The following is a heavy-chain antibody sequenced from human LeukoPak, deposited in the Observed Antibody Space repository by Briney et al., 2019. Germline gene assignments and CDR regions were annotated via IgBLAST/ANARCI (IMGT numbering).Heavy chain of an antibody. V-gene: IGHV3-23*01. CDR3: ARDPDYGGNPGDDAFDI. J-gene: IGHJ3*02. CDR2: ISGSGGST. D-gene: IGHD4-23*01. CDR1: GFTFSSYA. Sequence: GGSLRLSCAASGFTFSSYAMSWVRQAPGKGLEWVSAISGSGGSTYFADSVKGRFTISRDNAKNSLYLQMNSLRAEDTAVYYCARDPDYGGNPGDDAFDIWGQGTMVTVSS.